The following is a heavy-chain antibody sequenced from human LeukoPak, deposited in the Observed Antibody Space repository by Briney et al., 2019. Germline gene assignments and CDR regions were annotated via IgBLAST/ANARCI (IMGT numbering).Heavy chain of an antibody. CDR2: IYSGGST. CDR1: GFTVSSNY. Sequence: PGGSLRLSCAASGFTVSSNYMSWVRQAPGKGLEWVSVIYSGGSTYYADSVKGRFTISRDNSKNTLYLQMNSLRAEDTAVYYCAKDQLTMALEYFQHWGQGTLVTVSS. V-gene: IGHV3-53*01. J-gene: IGHJ1*01. CDR3: AKDQLTMALEYFQH. D-gene: IGHD2-2*01.